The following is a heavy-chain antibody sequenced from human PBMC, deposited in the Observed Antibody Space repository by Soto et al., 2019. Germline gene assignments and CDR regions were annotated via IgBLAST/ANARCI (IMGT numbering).Heavy chain of an antibody. CDR3: ARGAYDYGDYYIDY. Sequence: ASETLSLTCTVSGGSISSGDYYWSWIRQPPGKGLEWIGYIYYSGSTYYNPSLKSRVTISVDTSKNQFSLKLSSVTAADTAVCYCARGAYDYGDYYIDYWAREPWSPSPQ. D-gene: IGHD4-17*01. CDR2: IYYSGST. J-gene: IGHJ4*02. CDR1: GGSISSGDYY. V-gene: IGHV4-30-4*01.